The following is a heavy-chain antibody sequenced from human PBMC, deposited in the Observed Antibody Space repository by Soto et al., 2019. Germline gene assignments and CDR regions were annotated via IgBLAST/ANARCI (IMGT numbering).Heavy chain of an antibody. J-gene: IGHJ4*02. CDR3: ARGNPYYYCSSTSCYDY. Sequence: QVPLVQSGAEVKKPGASVKVSCKASGYTFTSYDINWVRQATGQGLEWMGWMNPNSGNTGYAQKFQGRVTMTRNTSISTAYMELSSLRSEDTAVYYCARGNPYYYCSSTSCYDYWGQGTLVTVSS. CDR2: MNPNSGNT. CDR1: GYTFTSYD. V-gene: IGHV1-8*01. D-gene: IGHD2-2*01.